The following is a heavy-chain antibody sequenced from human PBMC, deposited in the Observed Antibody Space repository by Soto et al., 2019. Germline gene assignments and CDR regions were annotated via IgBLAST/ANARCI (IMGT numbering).Heavy chain of an antibody. D-gene: IGHD3-10*01. V-gene: IGHV1-3*01. CDR2: INAANGDT. CDR3: ARNHYYGSGSYHFDY. J-gene: IGHJ4*02. CDR1: GYTFSTFP. Sequence: VASVKVSCKASGYTFSTFPMHWVRQAPGQNLEWMGWINAANGDTGYSQNFQGRVTITRDTSASTAYMELSGLRSEDTAVYYCARNHYYGSGSYHFDYCGPGTRVTVYS.